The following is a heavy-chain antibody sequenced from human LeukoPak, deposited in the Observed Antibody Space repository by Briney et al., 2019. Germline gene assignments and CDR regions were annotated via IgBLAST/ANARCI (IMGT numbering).Heavy chain of an antibody. CDR2: IYYSGST. CDR3: ARADSYAAFDI. V-gene: IGHV4-59*01. Sequence: PSETLSLTCTVSGGSISSYYWSWIRQPPGKGLEWIGYIYYSGSTNYNPSLKSRVTISVDTSKNQFSLKLSSVTAADTAVYYCARADSYAAFDIWGQGTMDTVSS. D-gene: IGHD5-18*01. CDR1: GGSISSYY. J-gene: IGHJ3*02.